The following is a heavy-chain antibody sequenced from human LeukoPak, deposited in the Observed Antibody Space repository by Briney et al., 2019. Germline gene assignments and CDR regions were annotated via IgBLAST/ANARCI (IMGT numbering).Heavy chain of an antibody. CDR2: IKQIGTEK. Sequence: GGSLTLSCAASGFNFSTYWMSWVRQAPGKGLEWVAKIKQIGTEKYYVDSVKGRFTISRDNAKNSLYLQLNSLRAEDTAVYYCARVGSSRLGELSSYYFDYWGQGTLVTVSS. D-gene: IGHD3-16*02. CDR1: GFNFSTYW. CDR3: ARVGSSRLGELSSYYFDY. J-gene: IGHJ4*02. V-gene: IGHV3-7*01.